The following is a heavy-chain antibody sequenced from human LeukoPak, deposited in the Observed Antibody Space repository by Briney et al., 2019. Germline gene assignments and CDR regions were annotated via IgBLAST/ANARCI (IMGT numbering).Heavy chain of an antibody. J-gene: IGHJ5*02. Sequence: SQTLSLTCTVSGGSINSGGYYWSWIRQHPGKGLEWIGYIYYSGSTYYNPSLKSRVTISVDTSKNQFSLKLSSVTAADTAVYYCARDRLSSWFDPWGQGTLVTVSS. D-gene: IGHD1-26*01. CDR2: IYYSGST. CDR3: ARDRLSSWFDP. CDR1: GGSINSGGYY. V-gene: IGHV4-31*03.